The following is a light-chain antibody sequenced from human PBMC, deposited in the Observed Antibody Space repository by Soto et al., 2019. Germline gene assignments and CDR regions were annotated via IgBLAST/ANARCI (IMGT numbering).Light chain of an antibody. CDR3: EHGHSFPLT. J-gene: IGKJ4*01. CDR2: AAS. V-gene: IGKV1-12*01. CDR1: QGSINW. Sequence: DIQMTQSPSYVAASVGDRVTIPCRGSQGSINWLAWYQQKPGEAPKHLISAASSLQNGVPARFIGSGSGTNFTLTNEIQQPVYFAIYCCEHGHSFPLTLGEGAKV.